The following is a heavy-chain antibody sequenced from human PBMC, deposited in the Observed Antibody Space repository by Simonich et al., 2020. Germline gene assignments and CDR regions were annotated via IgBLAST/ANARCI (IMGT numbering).Heavy chain of an antibody. CDR1: GGSFSSYY. CDR2: IKHSGST. J-gene: IGHJ4*02. D-gene: IGHD1-26*01. V-gene: IGHV4-34*01. CDR3: ARGLIGGSYYY. Sequence: QVQLQQWGAGLLKPSETLSLPCAVYGGSFSSYYWSWVRHPPGKGLEWIGEIKHSGSTNYTPSLKSRVTISVDTSKNQFSLKLSSVTAADTAVYYCARGLIGGSYYYWGQGTLVTVSS.